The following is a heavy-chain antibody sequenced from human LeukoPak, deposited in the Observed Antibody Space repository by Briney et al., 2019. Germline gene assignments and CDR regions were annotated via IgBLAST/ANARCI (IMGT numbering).Heavy chain of an antibody. Sequence: GTLSLTCAVSGGCISSSNWWSGVRQPPGKGVEWSGEIYHSGRTNYNPSLKRRVTIRVDKSKNKLPMKLSSVTAADTAVYYCVSMEEGIFDYWGQGTLVTVSS. CDR2: IYHSGRT. D-gene: IGHD1-1*01. CDR3: VSMEEGIFDY. CDR1: GGCISSSNW. V-gene: IGHV4-4*02. J-gene: IGHJ4*02.